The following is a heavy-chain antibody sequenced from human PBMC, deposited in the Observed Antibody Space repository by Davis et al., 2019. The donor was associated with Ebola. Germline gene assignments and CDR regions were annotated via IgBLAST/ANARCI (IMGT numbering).Heavy chain of an antibody. D-gene: IGHD2-21*02. V-gene: IGHV3-74*01. Sequence: HTGGSLRLSCVASGFGFSGFWMHWVRHTPEKGLVWVARIESDGSKSVYADSVKGRFILSRDNGKDTLYLQMNNLRAEDTALYYCARDRIWGGDSGTYYFARWGQGTLVTVSS. J-gene: IGHJ4*02. CDR2: IESDGSKS. CDR1: GFGFSGFW. CDR3: ARDRIWGGDSGTYYFAR.